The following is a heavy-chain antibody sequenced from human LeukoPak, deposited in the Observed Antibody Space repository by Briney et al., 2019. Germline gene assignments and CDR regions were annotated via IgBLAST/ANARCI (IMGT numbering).Heavy chain of an antibody. D-gene: IGHD5-12*01. Sequence: SVKVSCKSSGDNFSNYAFSWVQQAPGHGLEWMGRIIPILGVTTYAQKFQGRVTITADRSTSTSYMELSSLRSEDTALYYCARQYSGYDYYGMDVWGQGTTVTVSS. CDR2: IIPILGVT. CDR1: GDNFSNYA. V-gene: IGHV1-69*04. CDR3: ARQYSGYDYYGMDV. J-gene: IGHJ6*02.